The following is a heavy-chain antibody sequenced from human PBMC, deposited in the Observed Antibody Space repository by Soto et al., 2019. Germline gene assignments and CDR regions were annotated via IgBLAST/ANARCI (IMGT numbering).Heavy chain of an antibody. Sequence: GGSLRLSCAASGFTVSSNYMSWVRQAPGKGLEWVSVIYSGGSTYYADSVKGRFTISRDNSKNTLYLQMNSLRAEDTAVYYCAREMISGSYYYYYYGMDVWGQGTTVTVSS. D-gene: IGHD3-10*01. V-gene: IGHV3-53*01. CDR1: GFTVSSNY. J-gene: IGHJ6*02. CDR3: AREMISGSYYYYYYGMDV. CDR2: IYSGGST.